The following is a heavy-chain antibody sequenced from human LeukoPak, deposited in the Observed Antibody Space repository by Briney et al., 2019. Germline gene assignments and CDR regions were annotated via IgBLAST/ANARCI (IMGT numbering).Heavy chain of an antibody. CDR1: GFTFSDYS. V-gene: IGHV3-48*01. J-gene: IGHJ4*02. D-gene: IGHD4-17*01. CDR3: ARDRGYGDSDLQRSLDY. Sequence: GGSLRLSCAASGFTFSDYSMSWVRQAPGKGLEWVSYISSSSSTIYYADSVNGRFTISRDNAKNSLYLQMNSLRADDTAVYYCARDRGYGDSDLQRSLDYWGQGTLVTVSS. CDR2: ISSSSSTI.